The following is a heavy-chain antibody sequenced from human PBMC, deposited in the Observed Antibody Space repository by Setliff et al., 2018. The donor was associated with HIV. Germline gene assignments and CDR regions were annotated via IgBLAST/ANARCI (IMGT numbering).Heavy chain of an antibody. V-gene: IGHV4-39*02. CDR1: GGSISVNNYF. D-gene: IGHD4-4*01. CDR3: ARLDYSNYYSYYIDV. J-gene: IGHJ6*03. Sequence: SETLSLTCSVSGGSISVNNYFWAWVRQPPGKGLEWIASVHKSGNSYYKPSLKSRATISVDTSENHFSLRLNPVTAADTAVYYCARLDYSNYYSYYIDVWGEGTLVTSP. CDR2: VHKSGNS.